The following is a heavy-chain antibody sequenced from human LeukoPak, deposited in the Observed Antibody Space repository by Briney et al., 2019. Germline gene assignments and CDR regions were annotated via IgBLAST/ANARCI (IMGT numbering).Heavy chain of an antibody. V-gene: IGHV3-53*01. D-gene: IGHD5-24*01. CDR3: ARGAGYNYPYYFDY. J-gene: IGHJ4*02. CDR2: TYSGGST. Sequence: PGGSLRLSCAASGFTVSSNYMSWVRQAPGKGLEWVPVTYSGGSTYYADSVKGRFTISRDNSKNTLYLQMNSLRAEDTAVYYCARGAGYNYPYYFDYWGQGTLVTVSS. CDR1: GFTVSSNY.